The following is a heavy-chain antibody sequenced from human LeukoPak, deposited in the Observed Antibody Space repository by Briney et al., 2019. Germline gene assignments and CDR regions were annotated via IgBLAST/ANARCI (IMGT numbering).Heavy chain of an antibody. Sequence: ASVKVSCKASGGTFSSYAISWVRQAPGQGLEWMGGIIPIFGTANYAQKFQGRVTITADESTSTAYMELRSLRSDDTAVYYCARDPKRNYDFWSGYHRTRYGMDVWGQGTTVTVSS. CDR3: ARDPKRNYDFWSGYHRTRYGMDV. D-gene: IGHD3-3*01. V-gene: IGHV1-69*13. CDR2: IIPIFGTA. CDR1: GGTFSSYA. J-gene: IGHJ6*02.